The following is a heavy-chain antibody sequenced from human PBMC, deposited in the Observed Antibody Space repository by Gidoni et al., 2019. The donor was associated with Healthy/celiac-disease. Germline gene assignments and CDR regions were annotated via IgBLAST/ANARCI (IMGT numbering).Heavy chain of an antibody. CDR3: ARSRARYYDFWSGFAP. V-gene: IGHV4-59*01. J-gene: IGHJ6*02. Sequence: QVQLQESGPGLVKPSETLSLTCPVSGGSISSYYWSWIRQPPGKGLEWIGYIYYSGSTNYNPSLKSRVTISVDTSKNQFSLKLSSVTAADTAVYYCARSRARYYDFWSGFAPWGQGTTVTVSS. CDR1: GGSISSYY. D-gene: IGHD3-3*01. CDR2: IYYSGST.